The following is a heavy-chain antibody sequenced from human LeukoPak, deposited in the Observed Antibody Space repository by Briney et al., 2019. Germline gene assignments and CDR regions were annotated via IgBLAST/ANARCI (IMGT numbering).Heavy chain of an antibody. J-gene: IGHJ4*02. CDR1: GFTFHDHG. D-gene: IGHD6-19*01. CDR3: AREATWGQWYFDL. Sequence: PGTSLRLSCAASGFTFHDHGMGWVRQAPGKGLEGVAVIAADGGVKHYADFVKGRFSLSRDNSKNTLFLQMNSLTVEDTAVYYCAREATWGQWYFDLWGQGAPVTVSS. V-gene: IGHV3-30*03. CDR2: IAADGGVK.